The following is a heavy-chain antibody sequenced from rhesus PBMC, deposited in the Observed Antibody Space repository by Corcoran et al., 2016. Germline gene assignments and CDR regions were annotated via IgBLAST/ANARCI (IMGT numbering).Heavy chain of an antibody. CDR2: DKRKSNNNEK. CDR1: GFTFSSSA. J-gene: IGHJ4*01. D-gene: IGHD1-44*02. CDR3: TTAIVGATPDY. V-gene: IGHV3-118*01. Sequence: EVQLVESGGGLVQPGGSLRLSCAASGFTFSSSAMHWVRQASGKGREWVDRDKRKSNNNEKGNACSSKGRVPIAREDSKKTADVKMNSQKPEDTAVYYCTTAIVGATPDYWGQGVLVTVSS.